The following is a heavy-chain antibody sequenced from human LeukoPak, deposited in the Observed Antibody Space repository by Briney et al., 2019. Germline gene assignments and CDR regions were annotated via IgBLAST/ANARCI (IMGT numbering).Heavy chain of an antibody. D-gene: IGHD4-17*01. J-gene: IGHJ3*02. CDR3: ARENSLDYGDYYAFDI. CDR1: GFTFSTYE. V-gene: IGHV3-53*01. Sequence: GGSLRLSCAASGFTFSTYEMHWVRQAPGKGLEWVSVIYSGGSTYYADSVKGRFTISRDNSKNTLYLQMNSLRAEDTAVYYCARENSLDYGDYYAFDIWGQGTMVTVSS. CDR2: IYSGGST.